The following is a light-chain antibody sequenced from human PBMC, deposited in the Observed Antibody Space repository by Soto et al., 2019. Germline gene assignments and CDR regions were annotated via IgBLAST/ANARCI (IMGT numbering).Light chain of an antibody. Sequence: QSVLTQPASVSGSPGQSITISCTGTSSDVGGYNYVSWYQQHPGKAPKLMIYGVSNRPSGISNRFSGSKSGNTASLTISGLQAEDEADYYCSSYTSSSTLGVLGTGTKVTVL. V-gene: IGLV2-14*01. CDR2: GVS. J-gene: IGLJ1*01. CDR3: SSYTSSSTLGV. CDR1: SSDVGGYNY.